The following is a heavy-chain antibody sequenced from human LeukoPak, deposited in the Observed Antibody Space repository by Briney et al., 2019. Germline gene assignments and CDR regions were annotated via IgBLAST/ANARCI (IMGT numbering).Heavy chain of an antibody. CDR1: GDTFTDSF. CDR2: INPKTGGT. V-gene: IGHV1-2*02. CDR3: ATHSGNNFHFDY. Sequence: GASVKVSCKASGDTFTDSFIHWVRQAPGQGLGWMGWINPKTGGTHYAQKFQGRITLTRDTSISTAYMELSGLRSADTAIYYCATHSGNNFHFDYWGQGALVTVSS. D-gene: IGHD1-26*01. J-gene: IGHJ4*02.